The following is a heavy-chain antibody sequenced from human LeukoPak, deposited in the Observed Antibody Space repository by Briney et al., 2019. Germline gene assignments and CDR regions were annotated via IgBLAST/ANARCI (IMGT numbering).Heavy chain of an antibody. D-gene: IGHD3-9*01. Sequence: PGGSLRLSCAASGFTFSSYEMNWVRQAPGKGLEWVSYISSSGATIYYADSVKGRFTISRDNAKNSLFLQMTSLRAEDTAVYYCAKDEKYDILTGYSIHWGQGTLVTVSS. V-gene: IGHV3-48*03. CDR1: GFTFSSYE. CDR3: AKDEKYDILTGYSIH. CDR2: ISSSGATI. J-gene: IGHJ4*02.